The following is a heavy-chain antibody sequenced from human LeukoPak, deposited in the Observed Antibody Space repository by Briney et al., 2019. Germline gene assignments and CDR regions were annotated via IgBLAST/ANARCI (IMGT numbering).Heavy chain of an antibody. CDR3: ARETKIDY. V-gene: IGHV3-23*01. J-gene: IGHJ4*02. D-gene: IGHD1-7*01. CDR2: MIISGGST. CDR1: GFTFSTYA. Sequence: PGGSLRLSCEASGFTFSTYAMTWVRQVPGEGLEWVSSMIISGGSTYYADSVKGRFTISRDNSKNTLYLEMNSLRVEDTALYYCARETKIDYWGQGALVTVSS.